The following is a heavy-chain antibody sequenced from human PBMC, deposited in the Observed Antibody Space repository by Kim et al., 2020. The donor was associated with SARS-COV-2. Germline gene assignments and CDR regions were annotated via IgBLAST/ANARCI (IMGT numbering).Heavy chain of an antibody. CDR3: ARVAARRDGYNFLYYFDY. J-gene: IGHJ4*02. Sequence: KSRVTISVDTSKNQFSLKLSSVTAADTAVYYCARVAARRDGYNFLYYFDYWGQGTLVTVSS. D-gene: IGHD5-12*01. V-gene: IGHV4-59*01.